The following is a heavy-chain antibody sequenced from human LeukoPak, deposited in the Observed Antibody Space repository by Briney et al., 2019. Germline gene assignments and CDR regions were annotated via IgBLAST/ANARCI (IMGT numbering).Heavy chain of an antibody. CDR3: ARDFPGIAVAGTRPLDY. V-gene: IGHV3-53*01. D-gene: IGHD6-19*01. J-gene: IGHJ4*02. CDR1: GFTVSSNY. Sequence: GGSLRLSCAASGFTVSSNYMSWVRQDPGKGLEWVSVIYSGGSTYYADSVKGRFTISRDNSKNTLYLQMNSLRAEDTAVYYCARDFPGIAVAGTRPLDYWGQGTLVTDSS. CDR2: IYSGGST.